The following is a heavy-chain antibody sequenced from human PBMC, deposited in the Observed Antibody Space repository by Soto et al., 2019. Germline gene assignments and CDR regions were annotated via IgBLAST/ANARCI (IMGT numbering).Heavy chain of an antibody. CDR3: ASTSGTFYGMDV. D-gene: IGHD1-26*01. CDR2: IYSGGST. Sequence: EVQLVETGGGLIQPGGSLRLSCAASGFTVSSNYMSWVRQAPGKGLEWVSVIYSGGSTYYADSVKGRFTISRDNSKNTLYLQLNSLRAEDTAVYYCASTSGTFYGMDVWGQGTTVTVSS. J-gene: IGHJ6*02. CDR1: GFTVSSNY. V-gene: IGHV3-53*02.